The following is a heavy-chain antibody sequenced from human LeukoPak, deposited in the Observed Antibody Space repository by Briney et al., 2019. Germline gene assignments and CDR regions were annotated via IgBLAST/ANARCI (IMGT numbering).Heavy chain of an antibody. CDR1: GFTVSSNY. V-gene: IGHV3-66*01. CDR2: IYSGGST. D-gene: IGHD3-10*01. J-gene: IGHJ4*02. Sequence: GGSLRLSCAASGFTVSSNYMSWVRQAPGKGLEWVSVIYSGGSTYYADSVKGRFTISRDNSKSTLSLQMNSLRAEDTAIYYCAKDQRELLWFGELSHFDYWGQGTLVTVSS. CDR3: AKDQRELLWFGELSHFDY.